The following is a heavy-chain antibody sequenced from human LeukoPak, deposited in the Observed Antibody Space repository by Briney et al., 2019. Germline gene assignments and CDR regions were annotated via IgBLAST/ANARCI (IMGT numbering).Heavy chain of an antibody. Sequence: PGGSLRLSCEASRFTFSDYYMSWIRQAPGKRLEWLSFISHSGDTISYADSVKGRFTISRDNTKNSLLLQMDSLRAEDTAVYYCATFAYYFDHSGYFDHWGQGTLVTVTS. CDR1: RFTFSDYY. J-gene: IGHJ5*02. D-gene: IGHD3-22*01. CDR3: ATFAYYFDHSGYFDH. CDR2: ISHSGDTI. V-gene: IGHV3-11*04.